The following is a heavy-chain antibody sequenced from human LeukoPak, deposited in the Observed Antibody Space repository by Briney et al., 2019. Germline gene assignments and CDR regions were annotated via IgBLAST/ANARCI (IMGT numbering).Heavy chain of an antibody. CDR3: ARIPPIVVVPAAIEYYFDY. CDR1: GGSISSYY. Sequence: SETLSLTCTVSGGSISSYYWSWIRQPPGKGLEWIEYIYYSGSTHYNPSLKSRVTISVDMSKNQFSLKLSSVTAADTAVYYCARIPPIVVVPAAIEYYFDYWGQGTLVTVSS. D-gene: IGHD2-2*02. J-gene: IGHJ4*02. CDR2: IYYSGST. V-gene: IGHV4-59*12.